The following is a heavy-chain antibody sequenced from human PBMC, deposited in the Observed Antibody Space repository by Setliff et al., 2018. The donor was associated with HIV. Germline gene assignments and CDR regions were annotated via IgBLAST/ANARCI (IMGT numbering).Heavy chain of an antibody. CDR1: GFTFSSYS. V-gene: IGHV3-21*01. Sequence: GGSLRLSCAASGFTFSSYSMNWVRQAPGKGLEWVSSISGSSSYIYYADSVKGRFTISRDNAKNSLYLQMNSLRAEDTAVYYCARDRDYGDYFQLYYYYYCGVDVWGQGTSVTVSS. CDR2: ISGSSSYI. D-gene: IGHD4-17*01. CDR3: ARDRDYGDYFQLYYYYYCGVDV. J-gene: IGHJ6*02.